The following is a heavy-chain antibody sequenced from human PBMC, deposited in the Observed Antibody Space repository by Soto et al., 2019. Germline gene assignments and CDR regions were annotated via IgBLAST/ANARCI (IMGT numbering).Heavy chain of an antibody. D-gene: IGHD6-13*01. CDR3: ARGYSSSSRLYYYYYYGMDV. CDR2: INHSGST. CDR1: GGSFSGYY. J-gene: IGHJ6*04. Sequence: PSETLSLTCAVYGGSFSGYYWSWIRQPPGKGLEWIGEINHSGSTNYNPSLKSRVTISVDTSKNQFSLKLSSVTAADTAVYYCARGYSSSSRLYYYYYYGMDVWGKGTTVTVSS. V-gene: IGHV4-34*01.